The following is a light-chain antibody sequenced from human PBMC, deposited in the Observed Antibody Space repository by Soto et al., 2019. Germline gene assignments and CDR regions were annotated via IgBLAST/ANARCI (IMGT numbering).Light chain of an antibody. CDR3: QQYDSYPLT. CDR1: QSISSW. V-gene: IGKV1-5*03. Sequence: DIQMTQSPSTLSASVGDRVTITCRASQSISSWLAWYQQKPGKAPNLLIYKASTLQSGVPSRFSGSGSGTEFTLTISSLRPDDFATFYCQQYDSYPLTFGPGTKVDIK. CDR2: KAS. J-gene: IGKJ3*01.